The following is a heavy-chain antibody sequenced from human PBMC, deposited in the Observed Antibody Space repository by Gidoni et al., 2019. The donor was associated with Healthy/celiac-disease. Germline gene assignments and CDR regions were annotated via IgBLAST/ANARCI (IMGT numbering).Heavy chain of an antibody. CDR2: ISGNGGST. Sequence: EVQLLQSGGGLVQPGWSRRLSCAAPGFTFSSYAMSWVRQAPGKGLEWVSGISGNGGSTYYADSVKGRFTISRDNSKNTLYLQMNSLRAEDTAVYYCAKVKRYHWHDDNWGQGTLVTVSS. D-gene: IGHD1-20*01. J-gene: IGHJ4*02. CDR1: GFTFSSYA. CDR3: AKVKRYHWHDDN. V-gene: IGHV3-23*01.